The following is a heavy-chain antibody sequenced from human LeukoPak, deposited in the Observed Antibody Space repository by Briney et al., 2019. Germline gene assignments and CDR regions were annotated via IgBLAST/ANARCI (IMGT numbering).Heavy chain of an antibody. V-gene: IGHV3-11*01. CDR2: ISSSGSTI. Sequence: GGSLRLSCAASGFTFSDYYMSWIRQAPGKGLEWVSYISSSGSTIYYADSVKGRFTISRDNAKNSLYLQMNSLRAEDTAVYYCERDLSYDILTGYYIWGQGTLVTVSS. J-gene: IGHJ4*02. CDR1: GFTFSDYY. D-gene: IGHD3-9*01. CDR3: ERDLSYDILTGYYI.